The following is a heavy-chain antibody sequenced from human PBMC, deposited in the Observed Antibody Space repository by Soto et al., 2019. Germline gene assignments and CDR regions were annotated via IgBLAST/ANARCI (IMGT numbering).Heavy chain of an antibody. J-gene: IGHJ6*02. Sequence: GGSLRLSCAASGFTFTNAWINRVRQAPGKGLEWVAVIWYDGSNKYYADSVKGRFTISRDNSKNTLYLQMNSLRAEDTAVYYCARKPSPGIAVAVTWTDYYHYGMYVWGQGTTVPGAS. D-gene: IGHD6-19*01. CDR1: GFTFTNAW. V-gene: IGHV3-33*08. CDR3: ARKPSPGIAVAVTWTDYYHYGMYV. CDR2: IWYDGSNK.